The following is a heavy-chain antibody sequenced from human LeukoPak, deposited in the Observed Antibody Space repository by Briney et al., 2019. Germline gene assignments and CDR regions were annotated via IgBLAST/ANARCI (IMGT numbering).Heavy chain of an antibody. CDR3: ARHGGQRGYSYGYALDFDY. V-gene: IGHV4-59*01. J-gene: IGHJ4*02. CDR2: SYYSGST. Sequence: SETLSLTCTVSGGSISSYYWSWIRQPPGKGLEWIGYSYYSGSTNYNPSLKSRVTISVDTSKNQFSLKLSSVTAADTSVYYCARHGGQRGYSYGYALDFDYWGQGTLVTVSS. D-gene: IGHD5-18*01. CDR1: GGSISSYY.